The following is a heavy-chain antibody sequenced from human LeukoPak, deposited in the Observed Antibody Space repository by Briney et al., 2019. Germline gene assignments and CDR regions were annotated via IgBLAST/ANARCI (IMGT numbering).Heavy chain of an antibody. Sequence: SETLSLTCTVSGGSISSAAYYWGWVRQPPGKGLDWIGSIYYTGTTYYSPSLQTRATLSFDTSKNQFSLKRTSVTATDTAVYFCARRPIAAGNNWFDPWGQGTLVTVSS. D-gene: IGHD6-13*01. CDR2: IYYTGTT. CDR3: ARRPIAAGNNWFDP. J-gene: IGHJ5*02. V-gene: IGHV4-39*01. CDR1: GGSISSAAYY.